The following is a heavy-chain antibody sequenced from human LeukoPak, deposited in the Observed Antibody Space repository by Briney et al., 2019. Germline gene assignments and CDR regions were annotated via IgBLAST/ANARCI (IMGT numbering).Heavy chain of an antibody. D-gene: IGHD3-9*01. CDR1: GYTFTGYY. J-gene: IGHJ3*02. CDR3: ARGDMNLRYFDWLLREGEYAFDI. V-gene: IGHV1-2*04. Sequence: GASVKVCCKASGYTFTGYYMHWVRQAPGQGLVWMRWINPNSGGRNYAQKFQGWVNMTRDASISTAYMELSRLRSDETVVYSCARGDMNLRYFDWLLREGEYAFDIWGQGTMVTVSS. CDR2: INPNSGGR.